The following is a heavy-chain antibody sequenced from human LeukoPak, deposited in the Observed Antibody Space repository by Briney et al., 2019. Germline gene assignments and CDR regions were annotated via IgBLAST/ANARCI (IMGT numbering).Heavy chain of an antibody. D-gene: IGHD3-22*01. CDR1: GYTFTCYY. CDR3: ARIKYYYDSSGYSTYFDY. J-gene: IGHJ4*02. V-gene: IGHV1-2*06. Sequence: ASVKVSCKASGYTFTCYYMHWVRQAPGQGLEWMGRINPNSGGTNYAQKFQGRVTMTRDTSISTAYMELSRLRSDDTAVYYCARIKYYYDSSGYSTYFDYWGQGTLVTVSS. CDR2: INPNSGGT.